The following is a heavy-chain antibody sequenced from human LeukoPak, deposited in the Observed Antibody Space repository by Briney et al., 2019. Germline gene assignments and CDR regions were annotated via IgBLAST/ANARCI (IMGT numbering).Heavy chain of an antibody. CDR1: GGSIGSGGYY. J-gene: IGHJ6*02. D-gene: IGHD2-21*02. CDR3: ARLAYCGGDCPNYYYYGMDV. Sequence: PSETLSLTCTVSGGSIGSGGYYWSWIRQHPGKGLEWIGYIYYSGSTYYNPSLKSRVTISVDTSKNQFSLKLSSVAAADTAVYYCARLAYCGGDCPNYYYYGMDVWGQGTTVTVSS. CDR2: IYYSGST. V-gene: IGHV4-31*03.